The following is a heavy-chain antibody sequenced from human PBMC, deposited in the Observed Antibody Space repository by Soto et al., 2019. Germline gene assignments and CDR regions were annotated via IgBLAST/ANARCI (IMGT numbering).Heavy chain of an antibody. CDR1: GFTFDDYA. J-gene: IGHJ4*02. CDR3: AKDADTAIQYYFDY. CDR2: ISWNSGSI. Sequence: GGSLRLSCAASGFTFDDYAMHWVRQAPGKGLEWVSGISWNSGSIGYADSVKGRFTISRDNAKNSLYLQMNSLRAEDTALYYCAKDADTAIQYYFDYWGQGTLVTVSS. V-gene: IGHV3-9*01. D-gene: IGHD5-18*01.